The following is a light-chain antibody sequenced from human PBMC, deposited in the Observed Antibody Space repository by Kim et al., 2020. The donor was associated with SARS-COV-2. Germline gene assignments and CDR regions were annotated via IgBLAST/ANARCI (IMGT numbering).Light chain of an antibody. CDR3: QQADTFPFT. CDR1: QGITTF. Sequence: DIQMTQSPSSVSASVGDRVTITCRASQGITTFLAWYQQRPGKAPKLLIYAASSLHSGVPSRFGGSGSGTHFTLTISSLQPEDFGTYYCQQADTFPFTFGQGTKLEI. CDR2: AAS. V-gene: IGKV1-12*01. J-gene: IGKJ2*01.